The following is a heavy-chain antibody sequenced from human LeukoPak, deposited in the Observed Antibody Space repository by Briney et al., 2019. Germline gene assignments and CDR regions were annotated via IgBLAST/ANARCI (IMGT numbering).Heavy chain of an antibody. V-gene: IGHV1-24*01. CDR2: FDPEDGET. Sequence: ASVKVSCKVSGYTLTELSMHWVRQAPGKGLEWRGGFDPEDGETIYAQKFQGRVTMTRDTSISTAYMELSRLRSDDTAVYYCARGYCSGGSCSHDYWGQGTLVTVSS. CDR3: ARGYCSGGSCSHDY. D-gene: IGHD2-15*01. CDR1: GYTLTELS. J-gene: IGHJ4*02.